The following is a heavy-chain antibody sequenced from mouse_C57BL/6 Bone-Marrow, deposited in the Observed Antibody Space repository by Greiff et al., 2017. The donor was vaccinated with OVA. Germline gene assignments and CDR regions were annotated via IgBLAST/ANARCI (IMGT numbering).Heavy chain of an antibody. CDR2: IWGVGST. Sequence: VQRVESGPGLVAPSQSLSITCTVSGFSLTSYGVDWVRQSPGKGLEWLGVIWGVGSTNYNSALKSRLSISKDNSKSQVFLKMNSLQTDDTAMYYCASGRGNSAWFAYWGQGTLVTVSA. V-gene: IGHV2-6*01. CDR3: ASGRGNSAWFAY. CDR1: GFSLTSYG. D-gene: IGHD2-1*01. J-gene: IGHJ3*01.